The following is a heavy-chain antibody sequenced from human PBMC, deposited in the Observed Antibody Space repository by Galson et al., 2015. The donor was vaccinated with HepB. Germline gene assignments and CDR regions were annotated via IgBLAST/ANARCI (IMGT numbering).Heavy chain of an antibody. J-gene: IGHJ6*02. D-gene: IGHD1-20*01. V-gene: IGHV6-1*01. CDR3: ARDSITGTEKDPMQYYYGMDV. CDR2: TYYRSKWYN. Sequence: CAISGDSVSSNSAAWNWIRQSPSRGLEWLGRTYYRSKWYNDYAVSVKSRITINPDTSKNQFSLQLNSVTPEDTAVYYCARDSITGTEKDPMQYYYGMDVWGQGTTVTVSS. CDR1: GDSVSSNSAA.